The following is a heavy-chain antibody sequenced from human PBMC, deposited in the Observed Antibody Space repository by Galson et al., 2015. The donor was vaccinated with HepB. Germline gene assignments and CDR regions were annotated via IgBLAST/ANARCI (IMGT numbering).Heavy chain of an antibody. CDR3: ARTRRPYCGGDCYLDY. Sequence: SLRLSCAASGFTFSSYGMHWVRQAPGKGLEWVAVIWYDGSNKYYADSVKGRFTISRDNSKNTLYLQMNSLRAEDTAVYHCARTRRPYCGGDCYLDYWGQGTLVTVSS. J-gene: IGHJ4*02. V-gene: IGHV3-33*08. CDR1: GFTFSSYG. CDR2: IWYDGSNK. D-gene: IGHD2-21*02.